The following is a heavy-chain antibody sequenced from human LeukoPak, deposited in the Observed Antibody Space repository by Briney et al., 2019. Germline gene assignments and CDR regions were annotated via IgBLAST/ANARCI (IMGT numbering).Heavy chain of an antibody. Sequence: GGSLRLSCAASGFTFRNHWMHWVRQTPGKGLVWVSRISRDGSSTTYADSVKGRFTISRDNAKNTLYLQMNNLRAEDTAMYYCARDQRVTGRPDIDYWGQGTLVIVSS. CDR1: GFTFRNHW. J-gene: IGHJ4*02. CDR2: ISRDGSST. V-gene: IGHV3-74*03. D-gene: IGHD6-6*01. CDR3: ARDQRVTGRPDIDY.